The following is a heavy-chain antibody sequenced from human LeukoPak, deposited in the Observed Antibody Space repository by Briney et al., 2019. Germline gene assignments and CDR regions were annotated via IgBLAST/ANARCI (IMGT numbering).Heavy chain of an antibody. J-gene: IGHJ5*02. V-gene: IGHV1-24*01. D-gene: IGHD3-22*01. CDR2: FDPEDGET. Sequence: ASVKVSCKVSGYTLTELSMHWVRQAPGKGLEWMGGFDPEDGETIYAQKFQGRVTMTEDTSTDTASMDLSSLRSEDTAVYYCATGPNYYDSTSFDPWGQGTLVTVSS. CDR3: ATGPNYYDSTSFDP. CDR1: GYTLTELS.